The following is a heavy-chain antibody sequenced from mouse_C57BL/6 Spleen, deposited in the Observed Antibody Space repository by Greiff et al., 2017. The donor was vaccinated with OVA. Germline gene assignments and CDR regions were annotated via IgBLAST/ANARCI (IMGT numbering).Heavy chain of an antibody. CDR1: GFTFSDFY. CDR3: ARGGSYFDY. J-gene: IGHJ2*01. D-gene: IGHD1-1*01. V-gene: IGHV7-1*01. Sequence: EVQVVESGGGLVQSGRSLRLSCATSGFTFSDFYMEWVRQAPGKGLEWVAASRNKANDYTTEYSASVKGRFIVSRDTSQSILYLQMNALRAEDTAIYYCARGGSYFDYWGQGTTLTVSS. CDR2: SRNKANDYTT.